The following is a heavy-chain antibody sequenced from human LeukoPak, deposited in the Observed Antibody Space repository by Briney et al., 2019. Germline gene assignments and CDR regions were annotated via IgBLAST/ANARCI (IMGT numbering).Heavy chain of an antibody. Sequence: SETLSLTCTVSGGSISSYYWSWIRQPPGKGLEWIGYIYYSGSTNYNPSLKSRVTISVDTSKNQLSLKLSSVTAADTAVYYCAREGGDDYVWGSYRATTKYYFDYWGQGTLVTVSS. CDR2: IYYSGST. CDR3: AREGGDDYVWGSYRATTKYYFDY. D-gene: IGHD3-16*02. CDR1: GGSISSYY. J-gene: IGHJ4*02. V-gene: IGHV4-59*01.